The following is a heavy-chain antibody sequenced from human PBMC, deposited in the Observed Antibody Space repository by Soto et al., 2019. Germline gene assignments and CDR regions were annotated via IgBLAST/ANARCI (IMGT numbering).Heavy chain of an antibody. V-gene: IGHV1-46*01. J-gene: IGHJ4*02. CDR2: INPSRGSA. CDR1: PGTFTSST. D-gene: IGHD7-27*01. CDR3: GSAPNFFDV. Sequence: SSKPFPGTFTSSTVHLVRQARVQRLEWMGVINPSRGSANYAQKSQGRLTLTRDTSPRSVYVSLEGVEFDDTALYLWGSAPNFFDVWGQGTLVTVSS.